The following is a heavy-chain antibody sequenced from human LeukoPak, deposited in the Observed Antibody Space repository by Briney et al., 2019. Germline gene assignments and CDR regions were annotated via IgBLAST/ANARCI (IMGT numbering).Heavy chain of an antibody. CDR2: INHSGST. V-gene: IGHV4-34*01. CDR1: GGSFSGYY. CDR3: ARGFWGVTPFFDF. Sequence: PSETLSLTCAVYGGSFSGYYWSWIRQPPGKGLEWIGEINHSGSTNYNPSLKSRVTISVDMSENQFSLKLSSVTAADTAVYYCARGFWGVTPFFDFGAQGKMAPVFS. J-gene: IGHJ3*01. D-gene: IGHD3-16*01.